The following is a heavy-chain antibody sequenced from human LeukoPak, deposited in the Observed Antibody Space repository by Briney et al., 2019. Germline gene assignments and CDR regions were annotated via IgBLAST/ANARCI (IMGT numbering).Heavy chain of an antibody. CDR1: GYTFTGYY. Sequence: ASVKVSCKASGYTFTGYYMHWVRQAPGQGLEWMGWISAYNGNTNYAQKLQGRVTMTTDTSTSTAYMELRSLRSDDTAVYYCARAGGSYAETRERSGDYWGQGTLVTVSS. V-gene: IGHV1-18*04. J-gene: IGHJ4*02. CDR3: ARAGGSYAETRERSGDY. D-gene: IGHD1-26*01. CDR2: ISAYNGNT.